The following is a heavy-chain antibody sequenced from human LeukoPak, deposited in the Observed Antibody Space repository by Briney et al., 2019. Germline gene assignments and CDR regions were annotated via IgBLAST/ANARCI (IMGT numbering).Heavy chain of an antibody. D-gene: IGHD3-10*01. V-gene: IGHV4-34*01. J-gene: IGHJ6*03. CDR2: VNHSGST. CDR3: ARRVGRWFGERAYYYNYMDV. Sequence: SETLSLTCAVYGGSFSGYYWSWIRQPPGKGLEWIGEVNHSGSTKYSPSLKSRVTISVDTSKNQFYLKLSSVTAADTAVYYCARRVGRWFGERAYYYNYMDVWGKGTTVTISS. CDR1: GGSFSGYY.